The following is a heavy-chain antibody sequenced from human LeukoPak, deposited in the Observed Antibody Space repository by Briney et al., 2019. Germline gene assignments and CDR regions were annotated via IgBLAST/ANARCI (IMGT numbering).Heavy chain of an antibody. CDR2: INGSGGST. CDR3: AKQGYGDYVRNDY. Sequence: QPGGSLRLSCAASGFTFSSYAMSWVRQAPGKGLEWVSAINGSGGSTYYADSVKGRFTISRDNSKNTLYLQMNSLRAEDTAVYYCAKQGYGDYVRNDYWGQGTLVTVSS. D-gene: IGHD4-17*01. V-gene: IGHV3-23*01. J-gene: IGHJ4*02. CDR1: GFTFSSYA.